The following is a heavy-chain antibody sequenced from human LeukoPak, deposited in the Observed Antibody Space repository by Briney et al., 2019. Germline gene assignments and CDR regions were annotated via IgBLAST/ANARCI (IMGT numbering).Heavy chain of an antibody. CDR1: GGSISSYY. Sequence: SETLSLTCTVSGGSISSYYWSWIRQPPGKGLEWIGYIYYSGSTNYNPSLKSRVTISVDTSKDQFSLKLSSVTAADTAVYYCARVNSSGYYYAHLDYWGQGTLVTVSS. J-gene: IGHJ4*02. D-gene: IGHD3-22*01. CDR2: IYYSGST. V-gene: IGHV4-59*12. CDR3: ARVNSSGYYYAHLDY.